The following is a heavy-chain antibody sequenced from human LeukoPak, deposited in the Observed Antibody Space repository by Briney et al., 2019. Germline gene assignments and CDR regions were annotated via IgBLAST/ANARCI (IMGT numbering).Heavy chain of an antibody. Sequence: PGRSLRLSCAASGFTFSSYGMHWVRQAPGKGLEWVAVISYDGSNKYYADSVKGRFTISRDNSKNTLYLQMNSLRAEDTAVYYCAKDLGGGFEYLDYWGQGTLVTVSS. CDR1: GFTFSSYG. J-gene: IGHJ4*02. D-gene: IGHD3-16*01. CDR2: ISYDGSNK. CDR3: AKDLGGGFEYLDY. V-gene: IGHV3-30*18.